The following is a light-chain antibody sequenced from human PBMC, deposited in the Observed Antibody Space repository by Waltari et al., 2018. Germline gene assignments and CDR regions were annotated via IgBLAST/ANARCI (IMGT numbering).Light chain of an antibody. V-gene: IGKV1-39*01. J-gene: IGKJ3*01. Sequence: DIQMTQSPSSLSASVGDRVTVTCRASQTISSYLNWYQQTPGKAPKRLIYAASRLQSAVPSRFSGSGSGTDFTLTISSLQPEDFATYYCQQSYSTPFTFGPGTKVDIK. CDR2: AAS. CDR3: QQSYSTPFT. CDR1: QTISSY.